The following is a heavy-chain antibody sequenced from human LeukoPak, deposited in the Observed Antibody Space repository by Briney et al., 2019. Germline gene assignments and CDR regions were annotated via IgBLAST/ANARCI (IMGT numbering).Heavy chain of an antibody. CDR3: ARATMVRGVNLWSNYYYYYMDV. CDR1: GFTFSSYE. V-gene: IGHV3-48*03. J-gene: IGHJ6*03. CDR2: ISSSGSTI. Sequence: GGSLRLSCAASGFTFSSYEMNWVRQAPGKGLEWVSYISSSGSTIYYADSVKGRFTISRDNAKNSLYLQMNSLRAEDTAVYYCARATMVRGVNLWSNYYYYYMDVWGKGTTVTVSS. D-gene: IGHD3-10*01.